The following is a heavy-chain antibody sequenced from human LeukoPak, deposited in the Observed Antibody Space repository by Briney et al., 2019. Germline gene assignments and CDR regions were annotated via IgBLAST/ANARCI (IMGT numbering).Heavy chain of an antibody. CDR1: GFTFGDYA. J-gene: IGHJ6*04. V-gene: IGHV3-48*03. D-gene: IGHD3-10*02. CDR2: ISSSGSTI. CDR3: AELGITMIGGV. Sequence: GGSLRLSCTASGFTFGDYAMSWVRQAPGKGLEWVSYISSSGSTIYYADSEKGRFTISRDNAKNSLYLQMNSLRAEDTAVYYCAELGITMIGGVWGKGTTVTISS.